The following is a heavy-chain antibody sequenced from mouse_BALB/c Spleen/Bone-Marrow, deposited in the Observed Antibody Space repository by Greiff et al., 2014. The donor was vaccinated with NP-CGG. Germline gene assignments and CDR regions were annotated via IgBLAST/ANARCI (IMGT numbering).Heavy chain of an antibody. CDR3: ARNANWLFTY. Sequence: VQLQQSGAELVRPGTSVKVSRKASGYAFTNYSIEWIKQRPGQGLEWIGVINPGSGGTNYNEKFKGKATLTADKSSSTAYMQLSSLTSDDSAVYFCARNANWLFTYWGQGTLVTVSA. J-gene: IGHJ3*01. CDR1: GYAFTNYS. V-gene: IGHV1-54*01. CDR2: INPGSGGT. D-gene: IGHD4-1*01.